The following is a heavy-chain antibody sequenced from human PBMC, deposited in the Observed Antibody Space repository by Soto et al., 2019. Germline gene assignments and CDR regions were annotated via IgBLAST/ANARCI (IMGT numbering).Heavy chain of an antibody. J-gene: IGHJ3*02. CDR1: GYTFTGYY. CDR3: ARVSCGGDCYTDAFDI. CDR2: INPNNGGT. Sequence: ASVKVSCKASGYTFTGYYMHWVRQAPGQRLEWKGWINPNNGGTNYAQKFQGRVTMTTDTSISTAYMELRSLRSDDTAVYYCARVSCGGDCYTDAFDIWGQGTMVTV. V-gene: IGHV1-2*02. D-gene: IGHD2-21*02.